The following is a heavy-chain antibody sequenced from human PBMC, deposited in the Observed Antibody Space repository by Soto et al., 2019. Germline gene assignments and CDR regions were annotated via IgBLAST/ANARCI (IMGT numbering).Heavy chain of an antibody. V-gene: IGHV3-11*01. J-gene: IGHJ1*01. D-gene: IGHD3-10*01. CDR3: AREGNRFQH. CDR1: GFAFSDYY. CDR2: ISGTANTI. Sequence: QVQLVESGGGLVKPGGSLRLSCAASGFAFSDYYMSWIRQAPGKGLEWISYISGTANTIFYADSVKGRFTISRDNAKNSLYLQMNSLRAEDTAVDYCAREGNRFQHWGQGTLVTVSS.